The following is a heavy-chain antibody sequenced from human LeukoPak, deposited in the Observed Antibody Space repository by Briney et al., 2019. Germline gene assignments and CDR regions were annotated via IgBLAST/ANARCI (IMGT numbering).Heavy chain of an antibody. D-gene: IGHD3-22*01. CDR1: GYTFTGYY. Sequence: GASVKVSCKASGYTFTGYYMHWVRQAPGQGLEWMGWINPNSGGTNYAQKFQGRVTMTRDTSISTAYMELSRLRSDDTAVYYCARDYYYDSSGSHLNWFDPWGQGTLVTVSS. CDR3: ARDYYYDSSGSHLNWFDP. V-gene: IGHV1-2*02. J-gene: IGHJ5*02. CDR2: INPNSGGT.